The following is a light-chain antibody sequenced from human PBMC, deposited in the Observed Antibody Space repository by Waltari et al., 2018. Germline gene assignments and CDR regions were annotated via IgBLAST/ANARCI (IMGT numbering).Light chain of an antibody. CDR1: QSLLYTSYNKNY. CDR2: GAS. V-gene: IGKV4-1*01. J-gene: IGKJ1*01. Sequence: DIVMTQSPDSLTVSLGERATINCRSSQSLLYTSYNKNYLAWYHQKPGQPPRLLIYGASNRESGGPYRFSGSGSGTDFTLTITRLQAEDVGIYYCQQYYGAPPWTFGQGTRVEIK. CDR3: QQYYGAPPWT.